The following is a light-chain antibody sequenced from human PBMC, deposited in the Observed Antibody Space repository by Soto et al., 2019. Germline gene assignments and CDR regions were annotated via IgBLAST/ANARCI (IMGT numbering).Light chain of an antibody. CDR3: QQYGSSPLA. CDR2: GAS. V-gene: IGKV3-20*01. Sequence: EIVLTQSPGTLSLSPAERATLSCRASQSVSSSYLAWYQQKPGQPPRLLIYGASSRATGIPDRFSGSGSGTDFTLTISRLEPEDFAVYFCQQYGSSPLAFGGGTKVEIK. CDR1: QSVSSSY. J-gene: IGKJ4*01.